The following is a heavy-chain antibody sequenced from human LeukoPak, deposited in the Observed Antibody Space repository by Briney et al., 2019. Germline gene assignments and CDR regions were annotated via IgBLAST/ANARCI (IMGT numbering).Heavy chain of an antibody. Sequence: GGSLRLSCAASGFTVSTNYMARVRQAPGKGLEWVSFIYPGTHTYYADSVKGRFIISRDDSKNTLSLQMNTLRAEDTAVYYCARLYFGAFDYWGQGTLVTVSS. D-gene: IGHD3-10*01. CDR3: ARLYFGAFDY. V-gene: IGHV3-53*01. J-gene: IGHJ4*02. CDR2: IYPGTHT. CDR1: GFTVSTNY.